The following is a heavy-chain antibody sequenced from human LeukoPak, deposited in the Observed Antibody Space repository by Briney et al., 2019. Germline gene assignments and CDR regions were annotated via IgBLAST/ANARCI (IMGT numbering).Heavy chain of an antibody. V-gene: IGHV3-23*01. CDR1: GFTFSSYA. Sequence: GGSLRLSCAASGFTFSSYAMSWVRQAPGKGLEWASAISGSGGSTYYADSVKGRFTISRDNSKNTLYLQMNSLRAEDTAVYYCATAPGYYYYGMDVWGQGTTVTVSS. CDR2: ISGSGGST. J-gene: IGHJ6*02. CDR3: ATAPGYYYYGMDV.